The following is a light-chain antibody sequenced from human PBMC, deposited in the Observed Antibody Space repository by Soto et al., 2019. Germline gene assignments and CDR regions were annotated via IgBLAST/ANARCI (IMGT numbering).Light chain of an antibody. Sequence: DVVMTQSPLSLPVTLGQPASISCRSSQSLVHSDGNTYLTWFQQRPGQSPRRLIYKVSNRDSGVPERFSGSGSGTDFTLKISRVEAEDVGAYYCMQGTHWPGTFGQGTKVDIK. CDR1: QSLVHSDGNTY. CDR2: KVS. CDR3: MQGTHWPGT. V-gene: IGKV2-30*02. J-gene: IGKJ1*01.